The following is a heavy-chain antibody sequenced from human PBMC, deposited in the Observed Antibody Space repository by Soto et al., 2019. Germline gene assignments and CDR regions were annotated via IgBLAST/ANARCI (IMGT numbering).Heavy chain of an antibody. CDR3: AEGGCSGGSCYIDY. V-gene: IGHV3-23*01. CDR1: GFTFSSYA. Sequence: GGSLRLSCAASGFTFSSYAMNWVLQAPGKGLEWVSTIGGTNGRTYYADSVKGRFTISRDNSKNTLYVQMNSLRAEDTALYYCAEGGCSGGSCYIDYWGQGTLVTVSS. CDR2: IGGTNGRT. D-gene: IGHD2-15*01. J-gene: IGHJ4*02.